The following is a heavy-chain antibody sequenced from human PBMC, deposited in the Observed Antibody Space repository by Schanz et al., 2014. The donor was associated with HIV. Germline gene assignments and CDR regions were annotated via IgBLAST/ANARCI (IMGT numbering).Heavy chain of an antibody. J-gene: IGHJ6*02. V-gene: IGHV4-34*02. CDR3: ARHLWFHYDSWTGSEAFGLHGLDV. CDR2: VNHSGDT. CDR1: GSSVTYFY. D-gene: IGHD3-9*01. Sequence: QVQLQQWGAGLLKPSETLSLTCAVYGSSVTYFYWTWIRQSPGKGLEWIAEVNHSGDTNYNPSLKSRVTISVDTSKNQFSLKLDSVTAADTAVYYCARHLWFHYDSWTGSEAFGLHGLDVWGQGTTVIVSS.